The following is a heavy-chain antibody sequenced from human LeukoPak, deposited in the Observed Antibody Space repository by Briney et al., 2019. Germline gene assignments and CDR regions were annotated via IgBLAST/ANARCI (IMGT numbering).Heavy chain of an antibody. J-gene: IGHJ4*02. CDR2: IYTSGST. CDR3: ARLAPYSSGPHFDY. V-gene: IGHV4-61*02. CDR1: GGSISNGYY. D-gene: IGHD6-19*01. Sequence: SQTLSLTCTVSGGSISNGYYWSWIRQPAGKGLEWIGRIYTSGSTNYNPSLKSRATISLDPSKNQFSLKLSSVTAADTAMYYCARLAPYSSGPHFDYWGQGILVTVSS.